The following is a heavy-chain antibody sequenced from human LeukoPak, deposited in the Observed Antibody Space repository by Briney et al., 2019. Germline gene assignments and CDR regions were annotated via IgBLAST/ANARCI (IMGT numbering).Heavy chain of an antibody. J-gene: IGHJ4*02. D-gene: IGHD7-27*01. CDR3: ARFLNWVFDN. Sequence: PSETLSLTCAVSGDSISSATHYWSWIRQPAGKGLEWIGRIYSSGSTNYNPSPKSRVSISVDTSKNQFSLKLGSVAAADTAVYYCARFLNWVFDNWGQGTPVTVSS. CDR1: GDSISSATHY. CDR2: IYSSGST. V-gene: IGHV4-61*02.